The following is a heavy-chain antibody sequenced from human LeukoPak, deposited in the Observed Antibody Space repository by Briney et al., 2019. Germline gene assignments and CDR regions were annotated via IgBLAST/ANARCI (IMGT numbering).Heavy chain of an antibody. V-gene: IGHV3-21*04. Sequence: GGSLRLSCAASGFTFSSYTMNWVRQAPGKGLAWVSSISSSSSYIYYADSVKGRFTISRDNSKNTLYLQMNSLRAEDTAVYYCARYGSGSYYHYWGQGTLVTVSS. CDR3: ARYGSGSYYHY. CDR1: GFTFSSYT. J-gene: IGHJ4*02. CDR2: ISSSSSYI. D-gene: IGHD3-10*01.